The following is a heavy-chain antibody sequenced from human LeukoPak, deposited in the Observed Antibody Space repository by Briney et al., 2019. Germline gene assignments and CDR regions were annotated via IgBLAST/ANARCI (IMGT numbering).Heavy chain of an antibody. CDR3: ARDVGGALDY. V-gene: IGHV3-7*03. Sequence: GGSLRLSCTVSGFTFRNYWMAWVRQAPGKGLEWVSNIRGDEGDKNSVDSVKGRFTISGDNAKKSLYLQMNSLRVEDTAVYYCARDVGGALDYWGQGTLVTVSS. D-gene: IGHD4-17*01. CDR2: IRGDEGDK. J-gene: IGHJ4*02. CDR1: GFTFRNYW.